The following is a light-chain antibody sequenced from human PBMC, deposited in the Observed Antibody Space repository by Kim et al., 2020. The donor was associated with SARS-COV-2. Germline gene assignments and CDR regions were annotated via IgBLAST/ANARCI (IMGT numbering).Light chain of an antibody. CDR2: TNN. Sequence: GQRVTISCTGSSSNIGRNPVSWYQQLPGTAPKLLISTNNQRPSGVPDRFSGSKSGTSASLAISGLQSEDEADYYCAAWDGSLNGWVFGGGTQLTVL. CDR3: AAWDGSLNGWV. CDR1: SSNIGRNP. J-gene: IGLJ3*02. V-gene: IGLV1-44*01.